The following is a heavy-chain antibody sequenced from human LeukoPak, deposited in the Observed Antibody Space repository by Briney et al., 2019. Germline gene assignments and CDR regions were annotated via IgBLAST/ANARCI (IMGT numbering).Heavy chain of an antibody. D-gene: IGHD4-11*01. CDR2: IIPIFGTT. Sequence: SVKVSCKASGGTFSNYAIVWVRQAPGQGLEWMGGIIPIFGTTNYAQKFQGRVTITADESTSTAYMELSSLRSEDTAVYYCARVYSKILNWFDPWGQGTLVTVSS. CDR1: GGTFSNYA. V-gene: IGHV1-69*13. J-gene: IGHJ5*02. CDR3: ARVYSKILNWFDP.